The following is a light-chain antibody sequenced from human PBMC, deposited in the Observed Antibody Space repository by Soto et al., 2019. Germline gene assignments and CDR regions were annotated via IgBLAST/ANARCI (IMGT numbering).Light chain of an antibody. CDR1: QGIAGW. Sequence: DIQMIHSPSPVSASVGDRVTVTCRASQGIAGWLAWYQQKPGQAPQLHFYGPSSLHTGVQSRFIGSGSGKEVTLTISSLQPEDFATYYCQQAYSFPLTFGGGPKVEMK. V-gene: IGKV1-12*01. J-gene: IGKJ4*02. CDR2: GPS. CDR3: QQAYSFPLT.